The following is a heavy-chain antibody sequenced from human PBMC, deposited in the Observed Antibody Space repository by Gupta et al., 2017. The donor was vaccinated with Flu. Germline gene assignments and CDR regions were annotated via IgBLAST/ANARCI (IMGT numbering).Heavy chain of an antibody. CDR3: ARSFLHAGYYGSGSPPPLNYYYYGMDV. Sequence: QVQLVESGGGVVQPGRSLRLSCAASGFTFSSYGMPWVRQAPGKGLEWVAVIWYDGSNKYYADSVKGRFTISRDNSKNTLYLQMNSLRAEDTAVYYCARSFLHAGYYGSGSPPPLNYYYYGMDVWGQGTTVTVSS. CDR2: IWYDGSNK. J-gene: IGHJ6*02. CDR1: GFTFSSYG. D-gene: IGHD3-10*01. V-gene: IGHV3-33*01.